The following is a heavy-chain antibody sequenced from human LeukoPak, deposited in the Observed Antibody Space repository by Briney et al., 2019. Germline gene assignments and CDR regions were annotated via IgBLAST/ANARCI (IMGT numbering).Heavy chain of an antibody. D-gene: IGHD3-10*01. Sequence: GGSLRLSCAASGFTFSSYGMHWVSQAPGKGLEWVAVIWYDGSNKYYADSVKGRFTISRDNSKNTLYLQMNSLRAEDTAVYYCARESTTMVRGVIQHWGQGTLVTVSS. V-gene: IGHV3-33*01. J-gene: IGHJ1*01. CDR1: GFTFSSYG. CDR3: ARESTTMVRGVIQH. CDR2: IWYDGSNK.